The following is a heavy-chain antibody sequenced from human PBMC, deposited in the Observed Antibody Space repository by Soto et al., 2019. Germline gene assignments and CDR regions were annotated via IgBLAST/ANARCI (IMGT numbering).Heavy chain of an antibody. Sequence: PGGSLRLSCAASGFTFSSYAMSWVRQAPGKGLEWVSAISGSGGSTYYADSVKGRFTISRDNSKNTLYLQMNSLRAEDTAVYYCATLAGGDIVVVVAAWWFDPWGQGTRVTVSS. CDR1: GFTFSSYA. D-gene: IGHD2-15*01. CDR2: ISGSGGST. J-gene: IGHJ5*02. CDR3: ATLAGGDIVVVVAAWWFDP. V-gene: IGHV3-23*01.